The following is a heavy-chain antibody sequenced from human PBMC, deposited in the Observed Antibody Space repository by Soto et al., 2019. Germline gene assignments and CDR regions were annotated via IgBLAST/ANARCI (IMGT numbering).Heavy chain of an antibody. CDR1: GYSSTSYW. Sequence: GSLKISCKGSGYSSTSYWVGWVRQMPGKGLEWMGIIYPGDSDTRYSPSFQGQVTISADKSISTAYLQWSSLKASDTAMYYCARHPFGYGYAYYYYGMDVWGQGTTVTVSS. V-gene: IGHV5-51*01. D-gene: IGHD5-18*01. J-gene: IGHJ6*02. CDR2: IYPGDSDT. CDR3: ARHPFGYGYAYYYYGMDV.